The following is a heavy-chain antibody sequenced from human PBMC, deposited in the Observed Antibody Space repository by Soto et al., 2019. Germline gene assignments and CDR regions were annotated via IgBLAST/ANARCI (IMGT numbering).Heavy chain of an antibody. CDR1: GGTISSTGYY. CDR3: ARQVYYGSGTWFDP. CDR2: IYYSGST. V-gene: IGHV4-39*01. J-gene: IGHJ5*02. D-gene: IGHD3-10*01. Sequence: PSDTLSLTSAVSGGTISSTGYYWGWIRQPPGKGLEWIGSIYYSGSTYYNPSLKSRVTISVDTSKNQFSLKLSSVTAADTAVYFCARQVYYGSGTWFDPWGQGTLGSVSS.